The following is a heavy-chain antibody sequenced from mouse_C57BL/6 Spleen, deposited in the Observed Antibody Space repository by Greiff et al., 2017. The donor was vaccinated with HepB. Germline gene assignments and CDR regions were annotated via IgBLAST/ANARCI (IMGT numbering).Heavy chain of an antibody. J-gene: IGHJ4*01. Sequence: VQLKESGPELVKPGASVKISCKASGYSFTDYNMNWVKQSNGKSLEWIGVINPNYGTTSYNQKFKGKATLTVDQSSSTAYMQLNSLTSEDSAVYYCARWITTVVTLYYYAMDYWGQGTSVTVSS. CDR3: ARWITTVVTLYYYAMDY. V-gene: IGHV1-39*01. D-gene: IGHD1-1*01. CDR1: GYSFTDYN. CDR2: INPNYGTT.